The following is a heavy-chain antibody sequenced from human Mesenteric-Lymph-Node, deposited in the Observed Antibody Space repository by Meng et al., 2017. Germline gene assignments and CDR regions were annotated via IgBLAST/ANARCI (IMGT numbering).Heavy chain of an antibody. CDR1: GYSFTSYW. J-gene: IGHJ3*02. CDR3: ARQLDYNILTGYCYAFDI. D-gene: IGHD3-9*01. Sequence: KVSCKGSGYSFTSYWIGWVRQMPGKGLEWMGIIYPGDSDTRYSPSVQGQVTIPADKYISTAYLQWSSLKASDTALYYGARQLDYNILTGYCYAFDIWGQGTMVTVSS. V-gene: IGHV5-51*01. CDR2: IYPGDSDT.